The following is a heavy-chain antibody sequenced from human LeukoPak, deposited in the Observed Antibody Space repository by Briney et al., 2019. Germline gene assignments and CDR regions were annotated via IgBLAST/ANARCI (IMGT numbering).Heavy chain of an antibody. D-gene: IGHD3-10*01. CDR1: GFTFSSYS. CDR2: ISSSSSYI. CDR3: ARAGAGVGEAFDI. Sequence: PGGSLRLSCAASGFTFSSYSMNWVRQAPGKGLEWVSSISSSSSYIYYADSVKGRFTISRDNAKNSLYLQMNSLRAEDTAVYYCARAGAGVGEAFDIWGQGTMVTVSS. J-gene: IGHJ3*02. V-gene: IGHV3-21*01.